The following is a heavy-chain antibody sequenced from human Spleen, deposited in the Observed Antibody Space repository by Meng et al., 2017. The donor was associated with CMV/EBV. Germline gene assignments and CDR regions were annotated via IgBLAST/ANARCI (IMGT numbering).Heavy chain of an antibody. CDR1: GGSISSYY. D-gene: IGHD3-3*01. CDR2: IYYSGST. V-gene: IGHV4-59*01. J-gene: IGHJ6*02. Sequence: SETLSLTCTVSGGSISSYYWSWIRQPPGKGLEWIGYIYYSGSTNYNPSLKSRVTISVDTSKNQFSLKLSSVTAADTAVYYCARDLGGDFWSGYASGMDVWGQGTTGTVSS. CDR3: ARDLGGDFWSGYASGMDV.